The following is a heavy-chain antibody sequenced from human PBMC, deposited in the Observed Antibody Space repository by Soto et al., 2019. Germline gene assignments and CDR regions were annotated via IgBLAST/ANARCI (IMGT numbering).Heavy chain of an antibody. CDR2: INPNSGGT. CDR1: GFTFTGYY. J-gene: IGHJ4*02. CDR3: ARELGGSGYDY. Sequence: GASVKVSCKASGFTFTGYYMHWVRQAPGQGLEWMGWINPNSGGTNYAQKFQGWVTMTRDTSISTAYMELSRLRSDDTAVYYCARELGGSGYDYWGQGTLVTVSS. D-gene: IGHD5-12*01. V-gene: IGHV1-2*04.